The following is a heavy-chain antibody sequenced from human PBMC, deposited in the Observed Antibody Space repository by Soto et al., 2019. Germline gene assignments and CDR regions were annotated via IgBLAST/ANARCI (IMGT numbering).Heavy chain of an antibody. CDR3: ARLPSGSYLSWFDP. CDR2: IFYSGST. V-gene: IGHV4-39*01. CDR1: GGSMSRSSYC. D-gene: IGHD1-26*01. Sequence: SETLSLTCTVSGGSMSRSSYCWGWFHQPPGKGLEWIGSIFYSGSTNYSPSLKSRVTMSVDTSKSQFSLNLRSVTAADTAVYYCARLPSGSYLSWFDPWGQGTLVTVSS. J-gene: IGHJ5*02.